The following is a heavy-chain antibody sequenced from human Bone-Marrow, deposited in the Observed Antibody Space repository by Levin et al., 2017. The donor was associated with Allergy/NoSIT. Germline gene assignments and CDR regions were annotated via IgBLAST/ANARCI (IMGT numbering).Heavy chain of an antibody. CDR3: ARDEGLGLEISS. CDR1: GGTFNSYP. Sequence: SVKVSCKDSGGTFNSYPFSWLRLAPGQGLEWMGGIIPMFGATNYAEKFRGRVTITADDSTMTVYMEVNSLRVEDTAVYYCARDEGLGLEISSWGQGTRVTVSS. J-gene: IGHJ4*02. V-gene: IGHV1-69*13. D-gene: IGHD5-24*01. CDR2: IIPMFGAT.